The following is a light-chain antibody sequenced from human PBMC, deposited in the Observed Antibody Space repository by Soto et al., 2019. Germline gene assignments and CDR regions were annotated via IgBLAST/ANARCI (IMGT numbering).Light chain of an antibody. CDR1: QSGSSSY. Sequence: EIVLTQSPGTLSLSPGERATLSCRASQSGSSSYLSWYQQRPGQAPRLLIYGTSNRATGIPDRFSGSGYGTDFTLTISRLEPEDFAVYYCQQYGSSPPMYTFGQGTKLEIK. CDR2: GTS. V-gene: IGKV3-20*01. J-gene: IGKJ2*01. CDR3: QQYGSSPPMYT.